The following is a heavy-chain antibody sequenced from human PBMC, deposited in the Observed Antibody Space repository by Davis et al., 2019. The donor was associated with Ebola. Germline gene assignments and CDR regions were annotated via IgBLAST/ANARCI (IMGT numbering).Heavy chain of an antibody. D-gene: IGHD3-10*01. Sequence: ASVKVSCKASGGTFSSYAISWVRQAPGQGLEWMGWISAYNGNTNYAQKLQGRVTMTTDTPTSTAYMELRSLRSDDTAVYYCARSITMVQVYGWFDPWGQGTLVTVSS. V-gene: IGHV1-18*01. CDR2: ISAYNGNT. CDR1: GGTFSSYA. J-gene: IGHJ5*02. CDR3: ARSITMVQVYGWFDP.